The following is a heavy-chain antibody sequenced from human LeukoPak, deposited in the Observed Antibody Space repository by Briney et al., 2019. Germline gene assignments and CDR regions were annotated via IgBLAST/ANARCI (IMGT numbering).Heavy chain of an antibody. V-gene: IGHV1-2*02. J-gene: IGHJ6*03. CDR3: ARDSYVSSSLYYYYYDMDV. CDR2: INPNSGGT. CDR1: GYTFTGYY. D-gene: IGHD6-6*01. Sequence: ASVKVSWKASGYTFTGYYMHWVRQAPGQGLEWMGWINPNSGGTNYAQKFQGRVTMTRDTSISTAYMELRSLRSDDTAVYYCARDSYVSSSLYYYYYDMDVGGKGTTVTVSS.